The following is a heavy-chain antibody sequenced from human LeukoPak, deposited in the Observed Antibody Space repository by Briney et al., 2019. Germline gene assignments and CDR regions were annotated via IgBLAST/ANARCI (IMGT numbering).Heavy chain of an antibody. CDR1: GYTFTGYY. J-gene: IGHJ5*02. V-gene: IGHV1-2*02. Sequence: EASVKVSCKASGYTFTGYYLHWVGQAPGQGLEWMGWINPNSGGTNYAQKFQGRVTMTRDTSISTAYMELSRLRSDDTAVYYCARGRRPSINRFDPWGQGTLVTVSS. CDR2: INPNSGGT. CDR3: ARGRRPSINRFDP.